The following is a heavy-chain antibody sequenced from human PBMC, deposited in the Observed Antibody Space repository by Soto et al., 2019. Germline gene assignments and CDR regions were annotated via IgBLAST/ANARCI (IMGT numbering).Heavy chain of an antibody. CDR2: IIPIFGTA. J-gene: IGHJ4*02. Sequence: SVKVSCKASGGTFSSYAIRWVRQAPGQGLEWMGGIIPIFGTANYAQKFPGRVTITADESTSTAYMELSSLRSEDTAVYYCARTTYYYDSSGYYDYWGQGTLVTVS. CDR1: GGTFSSYA. CDR3: ARTTYYYDSSGYYDY. V-gene: IGHV1-69*13. D-gene: IGHD3-22*01.